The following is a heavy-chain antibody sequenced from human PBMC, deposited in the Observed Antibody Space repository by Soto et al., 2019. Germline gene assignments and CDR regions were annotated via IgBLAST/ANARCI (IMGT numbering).Heavy chain of an antibody. CDR2: INAGNGNT. CDR3: ARDTVGANDGFDI. V-gene: IGHV1-3*01. D-gene: IGHD3-16*01. CDR1: GYTFTSYA. Sequence: ASVKVSCKASGYTFTSYAMHWVRQAPGQRLEWMGWINAGNGNTKYSQKFQGRVTITRDTSASTAYMELSSLRSEDTAVYYCARDTVGANDGFDICGQWAMAPVSS. J-gene: IGHJ3*02.